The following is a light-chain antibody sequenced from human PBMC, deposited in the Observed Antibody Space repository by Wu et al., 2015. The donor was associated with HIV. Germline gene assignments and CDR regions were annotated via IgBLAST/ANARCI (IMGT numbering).Light chain of an antibody. Sequence: EIVLTQFPAALSISPGERATLSCRASRSVSSAVAWYQQKPGQTPRLLIYDASNRATGIPVRFTGGGSGTDYSLTISSLEPEDFAVYYCQQQANWPLTFGQGTRLEIK. CDR3: QQQANWPLT. J-gene: IGKJ5*01. CDR1: RSVSSA. CDR2: DAS. V-gene: IGKV3-11*01.